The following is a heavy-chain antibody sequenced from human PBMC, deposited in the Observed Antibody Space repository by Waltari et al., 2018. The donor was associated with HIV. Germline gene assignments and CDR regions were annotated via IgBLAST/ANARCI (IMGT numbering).Heavy chain of an antibody. V-gene: IGHV4-59*03. CDR2: VYYSGST. Sequence: QVQLQESGPGLLKPSEPLSLTCTVSVGSISGDYWNLIRQPPGKGLEWIGYVYYSGSTIYHPALKSRVTNSSDTPKNQFSLKMNIAPAADTAVYYCAGSRTGYGGTDSWGQGTLVTVSS. CDR1: VGSISGDY. D-gene: IGHD5-12*01. J-gene: IGHJ5*02. CDR3: AGSRTGYGGTDS.